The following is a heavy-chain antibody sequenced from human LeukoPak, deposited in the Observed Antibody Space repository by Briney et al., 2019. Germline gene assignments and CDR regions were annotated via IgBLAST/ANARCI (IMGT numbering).Heavy chain of an antibody. CDR2: IYYSGST. J-gene: IGHJ3*02. CDR3: ARAHKLNAFDI. CDR1: SGSISSYY. Sequence: SETLSLTCTVSSGSISSYYWSWIRQPPGKGLEWIGYIYYSGSTNYKPSLKSRVTISVDTSKNQFSLNLRSVTAADTAVYYCARAHKLNAFDIWGQGTMVTVSS. V-gene: IGHV4-59*01. D-gene: IGHD1-1*01.